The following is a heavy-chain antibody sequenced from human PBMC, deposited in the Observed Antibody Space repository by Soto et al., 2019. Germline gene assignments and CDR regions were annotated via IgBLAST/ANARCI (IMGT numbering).Heavy chain of an antibody. CDR3: ARDYGGPGGVAQPNWFDP. Sequence: SETLSLTCTVSGGSISSYYWSWIRQPPGKGLEWIGYIYYSGSTNYNPSLKSRVTISVDTSKNQFSLKLSSVTAADTAVYYCARDYGGPGGVAQPNWFDPWGQGTLVTVSS. V-gene: IGHV4-59*01. CDR1: GGSISSYY. CDR2: IYYSGST. J-gene: IGHJ5*02. D-gene: IGHD2-15*01.